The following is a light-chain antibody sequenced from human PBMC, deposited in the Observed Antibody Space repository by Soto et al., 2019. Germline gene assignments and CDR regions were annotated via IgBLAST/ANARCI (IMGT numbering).Light chain of an antibody. Sequence: DIVMTQSPDSLAVSLGERATINCKSRQSVLYSSNNKNYLAWYQQKPGQPPKLLIYWASTRESGVPDRFSGSGSGTDFTITISSLQAEDVAVYYCQQYYSTPHTFGQGTKLEIK. J-gene: IGKJ2*01. CDR2: WAS. CDR3: QQYYSTPHT. V-gene: IGKV4-1*01. CDR1: QSVLYSSNNKNY.